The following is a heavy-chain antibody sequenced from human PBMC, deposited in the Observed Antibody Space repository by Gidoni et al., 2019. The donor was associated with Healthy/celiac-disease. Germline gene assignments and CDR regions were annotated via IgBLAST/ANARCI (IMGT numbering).Heavy chain of an antibody. D-gene: IGHD4-17*01. CDR3: AREPQRNDYGDYDDY. V-gene: IGHV4-31*03. CDR2: IYYSGST. Sequence: QVQLQESGPGLVKPSQTLSLTCTVSGGSISSGGYYWRWIRQHPGKGLAWIGYIYYSGSTYYNPSLKSRVTISVDTSKNQFSLKLSSVTAADTAVYYCAREPQRNDYGDYDDYWGQGTLVTVSS. J-gene: IGHJ4*02. CDR1: GGSISSGGYY.